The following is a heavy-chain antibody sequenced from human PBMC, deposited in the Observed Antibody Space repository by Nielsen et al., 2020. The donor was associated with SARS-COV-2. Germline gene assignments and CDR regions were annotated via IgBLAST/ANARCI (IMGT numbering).Heavy chain of an antibody. Sequence: GGSLRLSCAASGFTFSSYGMHWVRQAPGKGLEWVAVISYDGSNKYYADSVKGRFTISRDNSKNTLYLQMNSLRAEDTAVYYCAKVGAGGFFGYWGQGTLVTVSS. V-gene: IGHV3-30*18. CDR1: GFTFSSYG. CDR3: AKVGAGGFFGY. CDR2: ISYDGSNK. D-gene: IGHD4/OR15-4a*01. J-gene: IGHJ4*02.